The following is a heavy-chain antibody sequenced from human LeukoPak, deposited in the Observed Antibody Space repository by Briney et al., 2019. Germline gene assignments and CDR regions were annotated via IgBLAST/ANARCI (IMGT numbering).Heavy chain of an antibody. J-gene: IGHJ3*02. CDR1: GFTFSSCA. CDR2: ISYYGSNK. D-gene: IGHD3-3*01. V-gene: IGHV3-30-3*01. CDR3: ARDYGRLEAFDI. Sequence: GRSLRLSCAASGFTFSSCAMHWVRQAPGKGLEWVGIISYYGSNKFYAHSVQSRFINSRDNSHTALYVQMNSFITEDTAVYYRARDYGRLEAFDIWAQGTMVTVSS.